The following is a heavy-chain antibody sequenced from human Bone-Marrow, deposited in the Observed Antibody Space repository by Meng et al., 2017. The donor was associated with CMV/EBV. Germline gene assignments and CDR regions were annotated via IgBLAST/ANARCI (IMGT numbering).Heavy chain of an antibody. CDR2: INPSGGST. CDR1: GNTFTSYY. Sequence: ASVKVSCKASGNTFTSYYMHWVRQAPGQGLEWMGIINPSGGSTSYAQKFQGRVTMTRDTSTSTVYMELSSLRSEDTAVYYCARAFRGGNYFDYWGQGTQVTVSS. CDR3: ARAFRGGNYFDY. D-gene: IGHD2-15*01. J-gene: IGHJ4*02. V-gene: IGHV1-46*01.